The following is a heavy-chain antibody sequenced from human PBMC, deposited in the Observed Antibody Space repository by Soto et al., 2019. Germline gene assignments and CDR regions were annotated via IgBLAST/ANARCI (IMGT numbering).Heavy chain of an antibody. Sequence: ASVKVSCKASGYTFTGYYMHWVRQAPGQGLEWMGWINPNSGGTNYAQKFQGWVTMTRDTSISTAYMELSRLRSDDTAVYYCARGSVVVAARGNWFDPWGQGTLVTVSS. J-gene: IGHJ5*02. V-gene: IGHV1-2*04. CDR1: GYTFTGYY. CDR2: INPNSGGT. D-gene: IGHD2-15*01. CDR3: ARGSVVVAARGNWFDP.